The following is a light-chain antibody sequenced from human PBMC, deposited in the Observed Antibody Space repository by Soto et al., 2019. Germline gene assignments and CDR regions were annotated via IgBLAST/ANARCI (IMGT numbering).Light chain of an antibody. J-gene: IGLJ1*01. Sequence: QSVLTQPASVSGSPGQSITISCTGTSRDVGAFNYVSWYLQYPGKAPKLMIYEVGNRPSGVSNRFSGSKSGNTASLTISGRQAEDEADYYCCSYASGSIYVFGTGTKLTVL. CDR3: CSYASGSIYV. CDR1: SRDVGAFNY. V-gene: IGLV2-14*01. CDR2: EVG.